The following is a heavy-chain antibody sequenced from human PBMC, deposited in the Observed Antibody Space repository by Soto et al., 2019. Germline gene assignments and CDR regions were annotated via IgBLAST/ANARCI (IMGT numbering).Heavy chain of an antibody. D-gene: IGHD2-21*02. Sequence: GASVKVSCKASGGTFSSYAISWVRQAPGQGLEWMGGIIPIFGTANYAQKFQGRVTITADESTSTAYMELSSLRSEDTAVYYCASCGGDCFNFDYWGQGTLVTVSS. J-gene: IGHJ4*02. CDR2: IIPIFGTA. CDR3: ASCGGDCFNFDY. V-gene: IGHV1-69*13. CDR1: GGTFSSYA.